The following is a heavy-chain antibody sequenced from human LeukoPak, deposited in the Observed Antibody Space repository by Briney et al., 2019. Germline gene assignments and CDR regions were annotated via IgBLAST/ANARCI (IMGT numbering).Heavy chain of an antibody. CDR1: GFTFSSYA. V-gene: IGHV3-23*01. J-gene: IGHJ5*02. Sequence: GGSLRLSCAASGFTFSSYAMSWVRHAPGKGLEWVSGISSTGGSTYYAGSVKGRFTISRDNSKNTLYVQMNSLIAEDTAVYYCARGYSSLDPWGQGTLVTVSS. CDR3: ARGYSSLDP. CDR2: ISSTGGST. D-gene: IGHD6-19*01.